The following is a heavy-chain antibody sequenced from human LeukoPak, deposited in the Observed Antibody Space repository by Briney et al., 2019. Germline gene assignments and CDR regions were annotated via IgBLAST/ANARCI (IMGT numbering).Heavy chain of an antibody. J-gene: IGHJ4*02. D-gene: IGHD5-18*01. CDR3: ARDTGALVTHFDY. Sequence: GGSLRLSCAASGFTFSSYSMNWVRQAPGKGLEWFSSISSSSSYIYYADSVKGRFTISRDNAKNSLYLQMNSLRAEDTAVYYCARDTGALVTHFDYCGQGTLVTVSS. V-gene: IGHV3-21*01. CDR1: GFTFSSYS. CDR2: ISSSSSYI.